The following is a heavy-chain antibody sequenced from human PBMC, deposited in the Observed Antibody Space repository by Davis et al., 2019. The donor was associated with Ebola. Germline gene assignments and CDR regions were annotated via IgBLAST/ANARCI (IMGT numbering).Heavy chain of an antibody. V-gene: IGHV4-39*07. CDR1: GGSISSSSYY. D-gene: IGHD5-18*01. CDR3: ARESLDTAMGLYYYYGMDV. CDR2: IYYSGST. Sequence: SETLSLTCTVSGGSISSSSYYWGWIRQPPGKGLEWIGSIYYSGSTNYNPSLKSRVTISVDTSKNQFSLKLSSVTAADTAVYYCARESLDTAMGLYYYYGMDVWGKGTTVTVSS. J-gene: IGHJ6*04.